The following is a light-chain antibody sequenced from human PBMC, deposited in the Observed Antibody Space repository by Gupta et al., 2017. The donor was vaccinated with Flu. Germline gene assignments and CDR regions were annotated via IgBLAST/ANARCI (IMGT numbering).Light chain of an antibody. CDR3: SSYTSGSTFYV. Sequence: QSALTPPASVSGAPGQSITISCPGTSSDVGRSDSVSWYQQHPDKAPKLIIFDVTNRPSGVSSRFSGSKSGNTASLTISGLQAEDETDYYCSSYTSGSTFYVFGTGTKVTVL. V-gene: IGLV2-14*01. J-gene: IGLJ1*01. CDR1: SSDVGRSDS. CDR2: DVT.